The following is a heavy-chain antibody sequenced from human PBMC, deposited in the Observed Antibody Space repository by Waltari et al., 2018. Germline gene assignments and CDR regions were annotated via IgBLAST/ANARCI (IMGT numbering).Heavy chain of an antibody. D-gene: IGHD4-17*01. CDR1: GYTFTGYY. J-gene: IGHJ3*02. CDR3: AREETVTTRGAFDI. V-gene: IGHV1-2*02. CDR2: INPNSGGT. Sequence: QVQLVQSGAEVKKPGASVKVSCKASGYTFTGYYMHWVRQAPGQGLDWLGWINPNSGGTNYAQKFQGRVTMTRDTSISTAYMELSRLRSDDTAVYYCAREETVTTRGAFDIWGQGTMVTVSS.